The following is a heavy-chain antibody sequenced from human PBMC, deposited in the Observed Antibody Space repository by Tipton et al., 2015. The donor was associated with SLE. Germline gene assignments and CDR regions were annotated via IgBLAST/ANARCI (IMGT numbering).Heavy chain of an antibody. CDR1: GFTFSSYW. CDR3: ARAARERLHLGELSQSYWYFDL. D-gene: IGHD3-16*02. V-gene: IGHV3-30*02. J-gene: IGHJ2*01. Sequence: SLRLSCAASGFTFSSYWMSWVRQAPGKGLEWVAFIRYDGSNKYYADSVKGRFTISRDNAKNSLYLQMNSLRAEDTALYHCARAARERLHLGELSQSYWYFDLWGRGTLVTVSS. CDR2: IRYDGSNK.